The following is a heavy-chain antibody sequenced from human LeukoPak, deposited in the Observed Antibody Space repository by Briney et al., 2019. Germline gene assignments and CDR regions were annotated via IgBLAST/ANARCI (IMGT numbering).Heavy chain of an antibody. CDR3: ARRIAVVGTNAFDI. CDR1: GGSISSYY. CDR2: IYYSGST. D-gene: IGHD6-19*01. V-gene: IGHV4-59*01. Sequence: SETLSLTCTVSGGSISSYYWSWIRQPPGKGLEWLGYIYYSGSTNYNPSLKSRVTISVDTSKNQFSLKLSSVTAADTAVYYCARRIAVVGTNAFDIWGQGTMVTVSS. J-gene: IGHJ3*02.